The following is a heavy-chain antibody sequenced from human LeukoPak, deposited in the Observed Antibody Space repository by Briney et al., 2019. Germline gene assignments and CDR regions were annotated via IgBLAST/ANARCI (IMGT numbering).Heavy chain of an antibody. D-gene: IGHD1-26*01. CDR2: ISYSGST. CDR1: GGSLSPYY. CDR3: ARDNSVGETAWWFDP. V-gene: IGHV4-59*01. J-gene: IGHJ5*02. Sequence: SETLSLTCTVSGGSLSPYYWSWIRQSPGKGLEWIGYISYSGSTNSHPSLKSRVTISVDMSKPQFYLELSSVTAADTAVYYCARDNSVGETAWWFDPWGQGTLVTVSS.